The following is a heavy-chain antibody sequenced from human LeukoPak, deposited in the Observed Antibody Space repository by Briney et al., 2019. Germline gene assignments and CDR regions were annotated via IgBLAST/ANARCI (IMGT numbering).Heavy chain of an antibody. V-gene: IGHV3-74*01. J-gene: IGHJ5*02. CDR3: AKSDWFDP. CDR2: IKSDGSST. CDR1: GFTFSSYW. Sequence: GGSLRLSCAASGFTFSSYWMHWVRQGPGKGLVWVARIKSDGSSTYYADSVKGRFTIFRDNAKNTLYLQMNSLRAEDTAVYYCAKSDWFDPWGQGTLVTVSS.